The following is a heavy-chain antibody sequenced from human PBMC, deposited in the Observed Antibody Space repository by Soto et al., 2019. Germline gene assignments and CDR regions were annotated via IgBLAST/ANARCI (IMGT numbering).Heavy chain of an antibody. Sequence: PETLSLTCTVSGGSISSYYRSWIRQPPGKGLEWIGYTYYSGSTNYNPSLKSRVTISVDTSKNQFSLKLSSVTAADTAVYYCATTAYYYDSSGYTYYFDYWGQGTLVTVSS. D-gene: IGHD3-22*01. V-gene: IGHV4-59*01. CDR2: TYYSGST. CDR3: ATTAYYYDSSGYTYYFDY. J-gene: IGHJ4*02. CDR1: GGSISSYY.